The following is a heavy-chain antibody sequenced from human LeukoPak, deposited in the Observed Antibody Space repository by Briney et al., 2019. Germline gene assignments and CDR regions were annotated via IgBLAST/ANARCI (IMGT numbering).Heavy chain of an antibody. Sequence: SETLSLTCAVCGGSFSGYYWSWIRQPPGKGLEWIGEINHSGSTNYNPSLKSRVTISVDTSKNQFSLKLSSVTAADTAVYYCARESYGDYVGNWFDPWGQGTLVTVSS. CDR3: ARESYGDYVGNWFDP. J-gene: IGHJ5*02. CDR2: INHSGST. V-gene: IGHV4-34*01. CDR1: GGSFSGYY. D-gene: IGHD4-17*01.